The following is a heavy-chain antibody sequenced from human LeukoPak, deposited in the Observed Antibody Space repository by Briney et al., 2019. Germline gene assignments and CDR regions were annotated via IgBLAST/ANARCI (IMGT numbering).Heavy chain of an antibody. Sequence: GSLRLSCVVSGLTFSNYWMIWVRQAPGKGLEWVAVIWYDGSNKYYADSVKGRFTISRDNSKNTLYLQMNSLRAEDTAVYYCARRRKDSSGWYIDYWGQGTLVTVSS. CDR1: GLTFSNYW. D-gene: IGHD6-19*01. CDR3: ARRRKDSSGWYIDY. V-gene: IGHV3-33*08. J-gene: IGHJ4*02. CDR2: IWYDGSNK.